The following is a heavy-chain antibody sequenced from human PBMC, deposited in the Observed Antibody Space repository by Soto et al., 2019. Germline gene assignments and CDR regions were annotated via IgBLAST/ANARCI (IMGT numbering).Heavy chain of an antibody. D-gene: IGHD3-3*01. J-gene: IGHJ4*02. CDR3: ARRRNFGVYFDF. CDR1: GDSISSNSYY. CDR2: LYYTGTP. Sequence: PSETLSLTCTVSGDSISSNSYYWGWIRLSPGMVLEWIVNLYYTGTPYYNPSFRSRVSISKDTSNNQFSLILCSVTALYTSVYYCARRRNFGVYFDFWGQGAMVTVSS. V-gene: IGHV4-39*01.